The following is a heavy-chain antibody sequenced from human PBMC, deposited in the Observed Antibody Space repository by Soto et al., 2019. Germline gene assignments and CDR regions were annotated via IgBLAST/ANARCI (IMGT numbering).Heavy chain of an antibody. D-gene: IGHD4-17*01. J-gene: IGHJ6*03. Sequence: ASLNVYFKAAGYTFTSYYMHWVRQAPGQGLEWMGIINPSGGSTSYAQKFQGRVTMTRDTSTSTVYMELSSLRSEDTAVYYCARDTTTVTTAYYYYYYYMDVWGKGTTVTVSS. CDR2: INPSGGST. V-gene: IGHV1-46*03. CDR3: ARDTTTVTTAYYYYYYYMDV. CDR1: GYTFTSYY.